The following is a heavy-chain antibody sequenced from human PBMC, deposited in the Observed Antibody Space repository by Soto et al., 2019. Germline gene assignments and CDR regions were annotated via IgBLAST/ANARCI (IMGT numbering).Heavy chain of an antibody. J-gene: IGHJ3*02. D-gene: IGHD1-26*01. Sequence: SEPLSLTCTVSGGSINDFYWTWIRQPPGKGLEWIGYIYYSGSTNYNPSLKSRVTISVDTSKNQFSLKLSSVTAADTAVYYCARSAWGYAFDIWGRGTVVTVSS. V-gene: IGHV4-59*01. CDR3: ARSAWGYAFDI. CDR1: GGSINDFY. CDR2: IYYSGST.